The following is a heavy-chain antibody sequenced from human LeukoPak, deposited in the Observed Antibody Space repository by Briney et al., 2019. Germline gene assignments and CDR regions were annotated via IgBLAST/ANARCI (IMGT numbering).Heavy chain of an antibody. D-gene: IGHD2-2*02. Sequence: GASVKVSCKASGYTFTSYGISWVRQAPGQGLEWMGWISAYNGNTNYAQKLQGRVTITTDESTSTAYMELSSLRSEDTAVYYCARSDCSSTSCYNAFDIWGQGTMVTVSS. CDR3: ARSDCSSTSCYNAFDI. V-gene: IGHV1-18*01. CDR1: GYTFTSYG. J-gene: IGHJ3*02. CDR2: ISAYNGNT.